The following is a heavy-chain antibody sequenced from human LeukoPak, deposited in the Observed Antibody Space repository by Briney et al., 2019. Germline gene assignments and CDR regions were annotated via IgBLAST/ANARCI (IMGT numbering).Heavy chain of an antibody. CDR1: GFIFSTYG. V-gene: IGHV3-30*03. D-gene: IGHD6-19*01. Sequence: PGRSLRLSCAASGFIFSTYGMHWVRQAPGKGLEWVAVISYGGSNKYYADSVKGRFTISRDNSKNTLYLQMNSLRVEDTAVYYCARDRWLVLGGDYWGQGTLVTVSS. J-gene: IGHJ4*02. CDR2: ISYGGSNK. CDR3: ARDRWLVLGGDY.